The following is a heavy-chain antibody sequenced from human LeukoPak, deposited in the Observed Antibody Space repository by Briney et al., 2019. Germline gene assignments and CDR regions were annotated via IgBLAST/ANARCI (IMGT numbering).Heavy chain of an antibody. CDR2: IYYSGST. J-gene: IGHJ4*02. Sequence: SETLSLTCTVSGGSISSYYWSWIRQPPGKGLEWIGYIYYSGSTNYNPSLKSRVTISVDTSKNQFSLKLSSVTAADTAVYYCARDFASGWYGLDYWGQGTLVTVSS. V-gene: IGHV4-59*01. CDR1: GGSISSYY. CDR3: ARDFASGWYGLDY. D-gene: IGHD6-19*01.